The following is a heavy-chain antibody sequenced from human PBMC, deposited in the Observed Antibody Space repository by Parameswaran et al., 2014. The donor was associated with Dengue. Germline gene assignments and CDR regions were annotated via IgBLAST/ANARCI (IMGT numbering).Heavy chain of an antibody. J-gene: IGHJ4*02. V-gene: IGHV1-69*01. CDR2: IIPIFGTA. D-gene: IGHD5-18*01. Sequence: SWVRQAPGQGLEWMGGIIPIFGTANYAQKFQGRVTITADESTSTAYMELSSLRSEDTAVYYCASGTAMWGVKYYFDYWGQGTLVTVSS. CDR3: ASGTAMWGVKYYFDY.